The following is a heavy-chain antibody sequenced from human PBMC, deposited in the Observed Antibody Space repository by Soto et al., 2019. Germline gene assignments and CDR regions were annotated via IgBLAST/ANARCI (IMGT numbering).Heavy chain of an antibody. D-gene: IGHD7-27*01. J-gene: IGHJ4*02. CDR1: GGSLSGYY. CDR3: ARGWGRIFDY. V-gene: IGHV4-34*01. CDR2: INHSGST. Sequence: QVQPQQWGAGLLKPSETLSLTCAVYGGSLSGYYWSWIRQPPGKGLEWIGEINHSGSTNYNPSLKSRVTISVDTSKNQFSLKLSSVTAADTAVYYCARGWGRIFDYWGQGTLVTVSS.